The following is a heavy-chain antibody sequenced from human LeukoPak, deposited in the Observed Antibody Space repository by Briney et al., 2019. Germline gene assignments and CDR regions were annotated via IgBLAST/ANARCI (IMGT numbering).Heavy chain of an antibody. Sequence: GGSLRLSCAASGFTFGDYAMSWVRQAPGKGPEWVSYISSSSTIYYADSVKGRFTISRDNAKNSLYLQMNSLRAEDTAVYYCARGGSSGSIIHWGQGTLVTVSS. J-gene: IGHJ4*02. D-gene: IGHD3-22*01. CDR3: ARGGSSGSIIH. CDR1: GFTFGDYA. CDR2: ISSSSTI. V-gene: IGHV3-69-1*01.